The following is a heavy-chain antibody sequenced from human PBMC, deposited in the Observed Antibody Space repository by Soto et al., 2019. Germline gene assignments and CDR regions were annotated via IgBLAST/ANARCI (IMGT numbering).Heavy chain of an antibody. V-gene: IGHV3-30*03. CDR3: VEEAAAIHYGMDV. Sequence: QVQLVESGGGVVQPGRSLRLSCAASGSTFSSYGMHWVRHAPGKGLEWVAVISYDGSNKYYADSVKGRFTISRDNSKNTLYLQMNSLRAEDTAVYYCVEEAAAIHYGMDVWGQGTTVTVSS. CDR1: GSTFSSYG. CDR2: ISYDGSNK. D-gene: IGHD2-2*01. J-gene: IGHJ6*02.